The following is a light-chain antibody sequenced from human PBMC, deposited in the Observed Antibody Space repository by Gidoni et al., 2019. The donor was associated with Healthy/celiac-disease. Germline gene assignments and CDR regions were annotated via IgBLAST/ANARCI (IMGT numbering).Light chain of an antibody. J-gene: IGKJ1*01. V-gene: IGKV1-39*01. CDR3: QQSYSTPWT. Sequence: DIQMTQSPSSLSASVGDRVTITCRARQSTSSYLNWYQQKPGKAPKLLIYAASSLQSGVPSRFSGSGSGTDFTLTISSLQPEDFATYYCQQSYSTPWTFXXXTKVEIK. CDR2: AAS. CDR1: QSTSSY.